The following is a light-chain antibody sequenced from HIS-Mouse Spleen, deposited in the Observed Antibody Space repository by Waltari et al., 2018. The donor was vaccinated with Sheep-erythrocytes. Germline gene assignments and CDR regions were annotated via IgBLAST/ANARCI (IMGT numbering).Light chain of an antibody. CDR2: AAS. J-gene: IGKJ2*01. CDR3: LQDYNYPYT. V-gene: IGKV1-6*01. CDR1: QGIRND. Sequence: AIQMTQSPSSLSASVGDRVNITCRASQGIRNDLGWYQQKPGNAPKLLIYAASSLQSGVPSRFSGSGSGTDFTLTISSMQPEDFATYYCLQDYNYPYTFGQGTKLEIK.